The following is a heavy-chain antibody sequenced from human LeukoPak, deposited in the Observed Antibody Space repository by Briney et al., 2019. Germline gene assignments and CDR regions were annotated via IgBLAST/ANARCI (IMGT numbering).Heavy chain of an antibody. CDR2: IIPIFGTA. CDR1: GGTFSSYA. D-gene: IGHD5-12*01. V-gene: IGHV1-69*05. CDR3: ARGFISSGYDIPYYYYYMDV. Sequence: SVKVSCKASGGTFSSYAISWVRQAPGQGLEWVGRIIPIFGTANYAQKFQGRVTITTDESTSTAYMELSSLRSEDTAVYYCARGFISSGYDIPYYYYYMDVWGKGTTVTVSS. J-gene: IGHJ6*03.